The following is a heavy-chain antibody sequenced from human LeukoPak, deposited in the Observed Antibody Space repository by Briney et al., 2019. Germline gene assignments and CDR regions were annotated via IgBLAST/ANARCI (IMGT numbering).Heavy chain of an antibody. J-gene: IGHJ4*02. V-gene: IGHV1-8*01. D-gene: IGHD1-26*01. CDR1: GYTFTSYD. CDR2: MNPNSGNT. CDR3: ARERDIVGATLIDY. Sequence: GASVKVSCKASGYTFTSYDINWVRQATGQGLEWMGWMNPNSGNTGYAQKFQGRVTMTRSTSISTAYMELSSLRSEDTAVYYCARERDIVGATLIDYWGQGTLVTVSS.